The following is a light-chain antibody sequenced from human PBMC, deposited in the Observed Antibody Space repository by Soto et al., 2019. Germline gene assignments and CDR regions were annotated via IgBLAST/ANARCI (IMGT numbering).Light chain of an antibody. CDR1: QSLLHTSGDSY. CDR3: MQASHWPWT. CDR2: QVS. V-gene: IGKV2-30*02. J-gene: IGKJ1*01. Sequence: VMTQSPLSLSVTPGEPASISCRSSQSLLHTSGDSYLDWYLQRPGQSPRRLIYQVSTRDSGVPDRFSGSGSGTDFTLKISRVEAEDVGVYYCMQASHWPWTFGQGTKVDIK.